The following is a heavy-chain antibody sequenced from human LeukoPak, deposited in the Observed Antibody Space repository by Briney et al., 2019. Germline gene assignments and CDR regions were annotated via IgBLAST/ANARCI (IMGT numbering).Heavy chain of an antibody. CDR2: INPNSGAT. CDR1: GFTVTGYY. J-gene: IGHJ4*02. CDR3: TRGGPEGSGYSYGSHDY. D-gene: IGHD5-18*01. Sequence: ASVKVSCKAAGFTVTGYYMHWVRQAPGQGLEWMGWINPNSGATNYAQKFQGRVTMTRDTSISTVYMELSRLRSDDTAVYYCTRGGPEGSGYSYGSHDYWGQGTLVTVSS. V-gene: IGHV1-2*02.